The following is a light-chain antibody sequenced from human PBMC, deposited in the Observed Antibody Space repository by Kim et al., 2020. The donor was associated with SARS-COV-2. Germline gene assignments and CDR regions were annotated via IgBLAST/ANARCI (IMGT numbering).Light chain of an antibody. CDR1: QNINNNY. CDR2: AAS. CDR3: QQYGSSPYT. J-gene: IGKJ2*01. V-gene: IGKV3-20*01. Sequence: LSPGERATLSCSASQNINNNYLTWYQQKPGQPPRLFIYAASRRVTGIPDRFSGSGSGTDFTLTISRLEPEDFAVYYCQQYGSSPYTFGQGTKLEI.